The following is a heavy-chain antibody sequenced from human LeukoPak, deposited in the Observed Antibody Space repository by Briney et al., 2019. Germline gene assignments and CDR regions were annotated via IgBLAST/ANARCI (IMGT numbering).Heavy chain of an antibody. D-gene: IGHD3-22*01. Sequence: PSGTLSLTCAVSGGSISSSNWWSWVRQPPGQGLEWIGEIYHSGSTNYNPSLKSRVTISVDKSKNQFSLKLSSVTAADTAVYYCARGEYYYDSSGYAYYYGMDVWGQGTTVTVSS. CDR3: ARGEYYYDSSGYAYYYGMDV. CDR1: GGSISSSNW. V-gene: IGHV4-4*02. J-gene: IGHJ6*02. CDR2: IYHSGST.